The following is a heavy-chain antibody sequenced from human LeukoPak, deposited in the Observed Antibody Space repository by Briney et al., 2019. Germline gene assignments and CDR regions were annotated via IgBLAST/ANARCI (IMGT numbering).Heavy chain of an antibody. D-gene: IGHD2-2*01. Sequence: PGGSLRLSCAASGFTFSRSWMTWVRQAPGKGLEWVANIKEDGSEKYYVDSVKGRFTISRDNAKNSLYLQMNSLRAEDTAVYYCARALPAAKYYFSYWGQGTLVTVSS. CDR1: GFTFSRSW. V-gene: IGHV3-7*04. CDR3: ARALPAAKYYFSY. CDR2: IKEDGSEK. J-gene: IGHJ4*02.